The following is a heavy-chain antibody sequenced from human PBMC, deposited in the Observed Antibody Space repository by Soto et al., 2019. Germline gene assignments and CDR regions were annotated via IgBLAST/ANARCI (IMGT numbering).Heavy chain of an antibody. V-gene: IGHV4-59*01. CDR1: GGSISSYY. CDR2: IYYSGST. Sequence: SETLSLTYTVSGGSISSYYWSWIRQPPGKGLEWIGYIYYSGSTNYNPSLKSRVTISVDTSKNQFSLKLSSVTAADTAVYYCARDARGFGEVVMDVWGQGTTVTVSS. CDR3: ARDARGFGEVVMDV. D-gene: IGHD3-10*01. J-gene: IGHJ6*02.